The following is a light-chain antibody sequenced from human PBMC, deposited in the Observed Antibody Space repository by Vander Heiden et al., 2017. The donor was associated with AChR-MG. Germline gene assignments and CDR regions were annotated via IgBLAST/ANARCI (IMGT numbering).Light chain of an antibody. V-gene: IGLV3-19*01. CDR3: NSRDSSAVV. CDR2: GKN. J-gene: IGLJ2*01. Sequence: SSELTQDPAVSVALGQTVRITCQGDSLRSYYASWYQQKPGQAPVLVIYGKNNRPSGTPDRFSGSSSGNTASLTITGAQAEDEADYYCNSRDSSAVVFGGGTKLTVL. CDR1: SLRSYY.